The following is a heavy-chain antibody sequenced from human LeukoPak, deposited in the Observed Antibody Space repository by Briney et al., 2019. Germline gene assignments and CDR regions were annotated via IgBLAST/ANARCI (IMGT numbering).Heavy chain of an antibody. CDR2: IYYSGST. D-gene: IGHD1-26*01. CDR1: GGSISSSSYY. V-gene: IGHV4-39*07. J-gene: IGHJ3*02. Sequence: SETLSLTCTVSGGSISSSSYYWGWIRQPPGKGLEWIGSIYYSGSTYYNPSLKSRVTISVDTSKNQFSLKLSSVTAADTAVYYCARGSPRSGDAFDIWGQGTMVTVSP. CDR3: ARGSPRSGDAFDI.